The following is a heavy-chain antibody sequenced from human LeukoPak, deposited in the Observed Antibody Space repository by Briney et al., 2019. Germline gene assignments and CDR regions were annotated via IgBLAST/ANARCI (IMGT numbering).Heavy chain of an antibody. CDR2: IRGSGGGT. D-gene: IGHD2-21*02. J-gene: IGHJ4*02. CDR1: GFTFSNYG. V-gene: IGHV3-23*01. Sequence: GGSLRLSCAASGFTFSNYGMSWVRQAPGKGLEWVSVIRGSGGGTYYADSVKGRFTISRDNSKNTVYLQMNSLRAEDTAVYYCVKARMPHCGTDCLESWGQGTLVTVSS. CDR3: VKARMPHCGTDCLES.